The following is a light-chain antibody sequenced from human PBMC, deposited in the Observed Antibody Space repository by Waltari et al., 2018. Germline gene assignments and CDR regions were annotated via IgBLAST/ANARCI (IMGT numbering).Light chain of an antibody. CDR1: ASDIGSYNR. Sequence: QSALTQPASVSGSPGQSITISCTGTASDIGSYNRVSWYQQHPGKAPRLLIYDVSDPPAGVSYLFSASKSGNTASLTSSGLQAEDECHYYCSSYTNTKTVVFGGGTK. J-gene: IGLJ2*01. CDR2: DVS. V-gene: IGLV2-14*03. CDR3: SSYTNTKTVV.